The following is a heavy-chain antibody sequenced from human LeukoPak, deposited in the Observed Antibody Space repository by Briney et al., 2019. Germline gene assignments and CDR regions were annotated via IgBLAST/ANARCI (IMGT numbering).Heavy chain of an antibody. D-gene: IGHD5-18*01. CDR1: GYRFTNYW. V-gene: IGHV5-51*01. Sequence: GESLKISCKGSGYRFTNYWIGWVRQMPGKGLEWMGIIYPGDSDTRYNPSFQGQVTISVDKSLTTADLQWNSLKASDTAMYYCARQTAMGRSGDYWGQGTLVTVSS. CDR3: ARQTAMGRSGDY. CDR2: IYPGDSDT. J-gene: IGHJ4*02.